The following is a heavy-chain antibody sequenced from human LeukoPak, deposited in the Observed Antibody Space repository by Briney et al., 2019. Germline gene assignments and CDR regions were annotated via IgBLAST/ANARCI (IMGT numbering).Heavy chain of an antibody. CDR3: ARGIAVAGPNYYYYYGMDV. CDR2: IYYSGST. Sequence: SETLSLTCAVYGGSFSGYYWSWIRQPPGKGLEWIGYIYYSGSTNYNPTLKSRVTISVDTSKNQFSLKLSSVTAADTAVYYCARGIAVAGPNYYYYYGMDVWGQGTTVTVSS. CDR1: GGSFSGYY. D-gene: IGHD6-19*01. V-gene: IGHV4-59*01. J-gene: IGHJ6*02.